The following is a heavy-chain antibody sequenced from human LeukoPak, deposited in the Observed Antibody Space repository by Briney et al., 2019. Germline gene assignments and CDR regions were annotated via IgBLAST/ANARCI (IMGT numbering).Heavy chain of an antibody. Sequence: GGSLRLSCAASGFTVSSNYMSWVRQAPGKVLEWVSGILGGAGGTYYADSVKGRFIISRDNSKNTLYLQMSSLRAEDTAVYYCAHGTVYQLDYWGRGTRVTVSS. J-gene: IGHJ4*02. V-gene: IGHV3-53*01. D-gene: IGHD2-2*01. CDR3: AHGTVYQLDY. CDR2: ILGGAGGT. CDR1: GFTVSSNY.